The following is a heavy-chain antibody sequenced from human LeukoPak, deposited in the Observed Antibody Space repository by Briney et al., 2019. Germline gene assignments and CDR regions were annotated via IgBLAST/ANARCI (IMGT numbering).Heavy chain of an antibody. J-gene: IGHJ4*02. CDR2: ISSSSSYI. V-gene: IGHV3-21*01. D-gene: IGHD5-12*01. Sequence: GGSLRPSCAASGFTFSSYNMNWIRQAPGKGLEWVSSISSSSSYIYYADSVKGRFTISRDNAKNSLYLQMNSLRAEDTAVYYCASPSGYNYAGSPLGYWGQGTLVTVSS. CDR1: GFTFSSYN. CDR3: ASPSGYNYAGSPLGY.